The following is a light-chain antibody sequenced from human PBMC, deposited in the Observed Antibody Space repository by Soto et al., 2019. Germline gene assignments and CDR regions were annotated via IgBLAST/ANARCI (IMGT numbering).Light chain of an antibody. CDR3: QQYNSYMYT. CDR1: QSSSSW. V-gene: IGKV1-5*03. Sequence: DIQMTQSPSTLSASVGDRVTITCRASQSSSSWLAWYQQKPGKAPKLLIYKASSLESGVPSRFIGSGSGTEFTLTISSLQPDDFATYYCQQYNSYMYTFGQGTKLEIK. CDR2: KAS. J-gene: IGKJ2*01.